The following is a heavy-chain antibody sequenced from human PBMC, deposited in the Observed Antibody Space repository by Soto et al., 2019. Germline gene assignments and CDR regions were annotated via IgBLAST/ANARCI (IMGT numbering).Heavy chain of an antibody. CDR2: ISSSGSVI. CDR1: GFILSDCA. Sequence: EVQLVESGGGLVQPGGSLRLSCATSGFILSDCAMNWVRQAPGKGLEWVSYISSSGSVIDYADSVKGRFTVSRDNARNSLSVQLNSLRAEDTAVYYCARDLSWGSNWYYYMDVWGKGTTVTVSS. CDR3: ARDLSWGSNWYYYMDV. J-gene: IGHJ6*03. V-gene: IGHV3-48*01. D-gene: IGHD7-27*01.